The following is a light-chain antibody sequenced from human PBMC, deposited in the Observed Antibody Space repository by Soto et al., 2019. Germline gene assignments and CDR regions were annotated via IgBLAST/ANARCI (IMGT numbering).Light chain of an antibody. J-gene: IGLJ1*01. CDR2: EVS. CDR3: SSYSDSDTKV. Sequence: QSALTQPAPVSGSPGQSITISCTGTSSDVGGYNYVSWYQQHPGKAPKLMIYEVSNRPSGVSNRFSGSKSGNTASLTISGLQAEDEADYYCSSYSDSDTKVFGTGTKVTDL. V-gene: IGLV2-14*01. CDR1: SSDVGGYNY.